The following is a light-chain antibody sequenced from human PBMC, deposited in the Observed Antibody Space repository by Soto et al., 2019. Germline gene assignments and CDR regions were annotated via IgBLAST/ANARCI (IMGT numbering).Light chain of an antibody. Sequence: EIVMTQSPATLSVSPGERATLSCRASQSVSSNLAGYQQKPGQAPRLLIYGASTRATGIPARFSGSGSGTEFTLTSSSLQSVDFAVYYWQQYNNWPSAFGQGTKLEI. CDR1: QSVSSN. CDR2: GAS. V-gene: IGKV3-15*01. CDR3: QQYNNWPSA. J-gene: IGKJ2*01.